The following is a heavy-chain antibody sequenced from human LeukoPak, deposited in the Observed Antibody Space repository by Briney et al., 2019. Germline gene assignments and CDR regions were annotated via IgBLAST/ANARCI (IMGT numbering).Heavy chain of an antibody. CDR3: AREDWAALDY. CDR2: IKQDGSEK. Sequence: PGGSLRLSCAASGFTFSSYSMNWVRQAPGKGLEWVANIKQDGSEKYYVDSVKGRFTISRDNAKNSLYLQMNSLRAEDTAVYYCAREDWAALDYWGQGTLVTVSS. D-gene: IGHD3/OR15-3a*01. CDR1: GFTFSSYS. V-gene: IGHV3-7*01. J-gene: IGHJ4*02.